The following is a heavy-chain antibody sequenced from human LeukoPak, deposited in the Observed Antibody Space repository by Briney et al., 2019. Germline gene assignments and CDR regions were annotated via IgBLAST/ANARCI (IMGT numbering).Heavy chain of an antibody. CDR2: INSDGSIT. Sequence: GSLRLSCAASGFTFTTYWMHWVRQAPGKGLVWVSHINSDGSITSYADSVKGRFTISRDNAKNTLYLQMNSLRAEDTAVYYCARDAVDTANAVWGQGTTVTVSS. V-gene: IGHV3-74*01. J-gene: IGHJ6*02. D-gene: IGHD5-18*01. CDR1: GFTFTTYW. CDR3: ARDAVDTANAV.